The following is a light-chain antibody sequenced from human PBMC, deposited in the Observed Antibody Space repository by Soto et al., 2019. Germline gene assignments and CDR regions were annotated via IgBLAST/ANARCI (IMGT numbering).Light chain of an antibody. V-gene: IGKV3-20*01. Sequence: EIVMTQSPATLSVSPGEIATPSCRASQSVSSNLAWYQQKPGQAPRPLIYGASSRATGIPDRFSGSWSGTDCTLTISRLEPEDFAVYYCQQYGSSLWTLGQGTKVDIK. CDR3: QQYGSSLWT. J-gene: IGKJ1*01. CDR1: QSVSSN. CDR2: GAS.